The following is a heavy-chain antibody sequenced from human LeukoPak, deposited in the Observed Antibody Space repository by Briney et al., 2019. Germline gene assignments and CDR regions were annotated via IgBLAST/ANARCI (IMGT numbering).Heavy chain of an antibody. CDR2: ISSSGSTI. V-gene: IGHV3-11*04. J-gene: IGHJ4*02. Sequence: GGSLRLSCAASGFTFSDYYMSWIRQAPGKGLEWVSYISSSGSTIYYADSVKGRFTISRDNAKNSLYLQMNSLRAEDTAVYYCARVRGYYYDSSGSWTYYFDYSGQGTLVTVSS. CDR3: ARVRGYYYDSSGSWTYYFDY. CDR1: GFTFSDYY. D-gene: IGHD3-22*01.